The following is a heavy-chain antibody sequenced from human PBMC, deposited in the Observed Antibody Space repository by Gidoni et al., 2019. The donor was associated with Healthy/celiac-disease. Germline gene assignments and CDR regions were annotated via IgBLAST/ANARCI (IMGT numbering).Heavy chain of an antibody. CDR1: GFTFSNAW. D-gene: IGHD1-1*01. V-gene: IGHV3-15*01. CDR2: IKSKTDGGTT. J-gene: IGHJ4*02. Sequence: EVQLVESGGGLVKPGGSLRLSCAASGFTFSNAWMSWVRQAPGKGLEWVGRIKSKTDGGTTDYAAPVKGRFTISRDDSKNTLYLQMNSLKTEDTAVYYCTTELGELEWTFGGYFDYWGQGTLVTVSS. CDR3: TTELGELEWTFGGYFDY.